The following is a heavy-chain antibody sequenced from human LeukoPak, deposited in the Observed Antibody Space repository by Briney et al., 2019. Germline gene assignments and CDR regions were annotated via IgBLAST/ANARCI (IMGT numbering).Heavy chain of an antibody. CDR2: INTNTGNP. Sequence: ASVKVSCKASGYTFTSYAMNWVRQAPGQGLEWMGWINTNTGNPTYAQGFTGRFVFSLDTSVSTAYLQISSLKAEDTAVYHCARQFIAAAGTSPWFDPWGQGTLVTVSS. D-gene: IGHD6-13*01. CDR1: GYTFTSYA. V-gene: IGHV7-4-1*02. J-gene: IGHJ5*02. CDR3: ARQFIAAAGTSPWFDP.